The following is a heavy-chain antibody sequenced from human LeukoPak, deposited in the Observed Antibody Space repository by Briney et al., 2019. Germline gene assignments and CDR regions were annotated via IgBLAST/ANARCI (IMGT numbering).Heavy chain of an antibody. CDR3: ARGIRQYAKSYFDY. CDR2: ISSSGTTI. Sequence: GGSLRLSCAASGFTFSDHYMSWIRQAPGKGLEWLSYISSSGTTIYYTDSVKGRFTISRDNAKNSLYLQMNSLRAENTAVYYCARGIRQYAKSYFDYWGQGTLVTVSS. CDR1: GFTFSDHY. J-gene: IGHJ4*02. V-gene: IGHV3-11*01. D-gene: IGHD4-11*01.